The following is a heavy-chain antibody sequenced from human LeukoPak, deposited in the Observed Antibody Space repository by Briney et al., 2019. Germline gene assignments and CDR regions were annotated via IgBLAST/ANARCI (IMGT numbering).Heavy chain of an antibody. J-gene: IGHJ4*02. CDR2: ITGNNGNT. CDR1: GYIFSGYG. CDR3: ARDQRNSGSYRFEY. V-gene: IGHV1-18*01. D-gene: IGHD1-26*01. Sequence: ASVKVSCKTSGYIFSGYGISWLRQAPGQGLEWMGWITGNNGNTNYAPSLQGRVTMTTDTSTNTAYMELTSLRSDDTAVYYCARDQRNSGSYRFEYWGQGTLVTVSS.